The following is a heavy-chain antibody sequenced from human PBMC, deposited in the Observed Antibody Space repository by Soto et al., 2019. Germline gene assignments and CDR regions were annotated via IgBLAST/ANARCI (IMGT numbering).Heavy chain of an antibody. V-gene: IGHV3-23*01. CDR1: GFTFSNYG. CDR2: ISGSGGRT. Sequence: EVQLLESGGGLIQPGGSLRLSCEASGFTFSNYGMTWVRLAPGKGLEWVSTISGSGGRTFYADPVKGRFTISRDNSKNTVYLQMKSLRAEDTAVYYCAKERIASTLADFFDYWGQGTLVTVSS. J-gene: IGHJ4*02. CDR3: AKERIASTLADFFDY. D-gene: IGHD2-21*01.